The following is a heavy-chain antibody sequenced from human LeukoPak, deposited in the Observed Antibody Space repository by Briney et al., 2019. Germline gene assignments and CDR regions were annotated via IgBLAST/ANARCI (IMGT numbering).Heavy chain of an antibody. Sequence: GSLRLSCAASGFTFSSYSMNWVRQAPGKGLEWVSSISSSSSYIYYADSVKGRFTLSRDNAKNSLYLQMNSLRAEDTAVYYCARVRMVRGADAFDIWGQGTMVTVSS. D-gene: IGHD3-10*01. V-gene: IGHV3-21*01. CDR3: ARVRMVRGADAFDI. CDR1: GFTFSSYS. CDR2: ISSSSSYI. J-gene: IGHJ3*02.